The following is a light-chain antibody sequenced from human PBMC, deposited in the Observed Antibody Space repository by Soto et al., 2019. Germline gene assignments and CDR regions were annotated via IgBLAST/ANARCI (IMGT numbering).Light chain of an antibody. J-gene: IGLJ1*01. CDR3: SSYTSSSTRV. CDR2: EVS. CDR1: GSDVGAYDY. V-gene: IGLV2-14*03. Sequence: QSALTQPASVSGSPGQSIAISCIGTGSDVGAYDYVSWYQQHPDRAPKLMIYEVSNRPSGVSNRFSGSKSVNTATLTISGLQAEDEADYYCSSYTSSSTRVFGTGTKLTVL.